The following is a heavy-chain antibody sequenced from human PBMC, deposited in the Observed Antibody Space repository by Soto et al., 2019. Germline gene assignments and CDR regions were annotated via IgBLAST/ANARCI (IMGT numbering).Heavy chain of an antibody. CDR1: GGSISSSSYY. D-gene: IGHD2-15*01. V-gene: IGHV4-39*01. CDR2: IYYSGST. CDR3: ARLIGDSAVAYYFDY. J-gene: IGHJ4*02. Sequence: VSGGSISSSSYYWGWIRQPPGKGLGWVGSIYYSGSTYYNPSLKSRVTISVDTSKNQFSLKLSSVTAADTAVYYCARLIGDSAVAYYFDYWGQGTLVTSP.